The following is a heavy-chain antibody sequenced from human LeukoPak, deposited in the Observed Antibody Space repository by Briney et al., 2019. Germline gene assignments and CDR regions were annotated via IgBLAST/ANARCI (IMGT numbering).Heavy chain of an antibody. CDR1: GGSVNSYY. CDR3: ARVGFGGHLDY. D-gene: IGHD2-15*01. J-gene: IGHJ4*02. Sequence: PSETLSLTCTVPGGSVNSYYWSWIRQPPGKRLEWIGYIYYSGSAKYNPSLESRVTISVDTSKNQFSLKLSSVTAADTALYYCARVGFGGHLDYWGQGTLVTVSS. CDR2: IYYSGSA. V-gene: IGHV4-59*02.